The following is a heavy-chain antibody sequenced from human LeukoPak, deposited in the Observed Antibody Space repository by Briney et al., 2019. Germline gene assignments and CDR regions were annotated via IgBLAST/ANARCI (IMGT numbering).Heavy chain of an antibody. J-gene: IGHJ6*02. Sequence: GASVKVPGKASGYTFTSYGISWVRQAPGQGLEGMGWISAYNGNTNYAQKLQGRVTMTTDTSTSTAYMELRSLRSDDTAVYYCAREAGSTPDYYYGMDVWGQGTTVTVSS. CDR1: GYTFTSYG. CDR2: ISAYNGNT. V-gene: IGHV1-18*01. CDR3: AREAGSTPDYYYGMDV. D-gene: IGHD4-23*01.